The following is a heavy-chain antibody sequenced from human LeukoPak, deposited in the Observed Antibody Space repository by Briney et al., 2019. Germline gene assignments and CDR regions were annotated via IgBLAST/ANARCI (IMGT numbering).Heavy chain of an antibody. V-gene: IGHV3-48*02. D-gene: IGHD3-10*01. CDR3: ARDLGYYGSGRGYFDY. CDR1: GFSFSDYN. CDR2: ISSSSSII. J-gene: IGHJ4*02. Sequence: GGSLRLSCAASGFSFSDYNMNWVRQAPGKGLEWISYISSSSSIIYYADSVKGRFTISRDSAKNSLYLQMNSLRDEDTAVYYCARDLGYYGSGRGYFDYWGQGTLVAVSS.